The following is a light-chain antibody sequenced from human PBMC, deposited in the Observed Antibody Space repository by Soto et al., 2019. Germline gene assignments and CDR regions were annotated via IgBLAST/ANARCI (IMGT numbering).Light chain of an antibody. CDR1: QGISSH. CDR2: AAS. CDR3: QQVNGYPHT. Sequence: DIQLTQSPSFLSASVGDRVTITCRASQGISSHLAWYQQIPGKGPQLLIYAASTLQSGVPSRFSGSGYGTDFTLAISSLQPEDFATYYCQQVNGYPHTFGQGTNLEIQ. V-gene: IGKV1-9*01. J-gene: IGKJ2*01.